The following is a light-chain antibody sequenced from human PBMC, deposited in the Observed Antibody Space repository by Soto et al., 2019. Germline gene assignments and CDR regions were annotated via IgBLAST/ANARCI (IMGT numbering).Light chain of an antibody. CDR1: SSDVGGYNY. J-gene: IGLJ1*01. Sequence: QSALTQPASVSGSPGQSITISCTGTSSDVGGYNYVSWYQHDPGKAPKLIISGVSNRPSGVSNRFSGSKSDNTASLTISGLQAVDEADYYCFSYTATPHYVFGTGTNLTVL. CDR2: GVS. CDR3: FSYTATPHYV. V-gene: IGLV2-14*01.